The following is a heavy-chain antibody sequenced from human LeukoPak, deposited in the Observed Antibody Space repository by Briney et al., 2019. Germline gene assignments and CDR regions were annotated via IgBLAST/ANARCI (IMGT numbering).Heavy chain of an antibody. CDR3: ARRNGEVVDY. J-gene: IGHJ4*02. CDR1: EFTVTSNY. V-gene: IGHV3-33*08. D-gene: IGHD2-8*01. Sequence: GGSLRLSCAASEFTVTSNYMSWVRQAPGKGLEWVAVIWYDGSNKYYADSVKGRFTISRDNSKNTLFLQMNSLRAEDTAVYYCARRNGEVVDYWGQGTLVTVSS. CDR2: IWYDGSNK.